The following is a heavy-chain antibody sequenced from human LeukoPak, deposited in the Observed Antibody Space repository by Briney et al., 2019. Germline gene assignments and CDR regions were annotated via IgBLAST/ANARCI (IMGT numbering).Heavy chain of an antibody. D-gene: IGHD6-13*01. J-gene: IGHJ3*01. CDR1: RFTVSRYG. V-gene: IGHV3-23*01. CDR2: FSATDGSA. Sequence: PGGSLRLSCAVSRFTVSRYGMTWVRQAPGKGLEWVSAFSATDGSAQYAESVKGRFTISRDNSKNSLYLQMNSLRDEDTAVYYCAKARIAAAGTGAFDVWGQGAMVTVSS. CDR3: AKARIAAAGTGAFDV.